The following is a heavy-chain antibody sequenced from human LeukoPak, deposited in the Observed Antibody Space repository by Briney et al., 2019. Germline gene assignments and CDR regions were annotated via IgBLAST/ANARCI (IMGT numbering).Heavy chain of an antibody. V-gene: IGHV4-59*08. D-gene: IGHD6-13*01. CDR2: IYYSGST. J-gene: IGHJ5*02. Sequence: SETLSLTCTVSGGSLSSYYWAWIRQPPGKGLEWIGYIYYSGSTNYNPPLKSRVTMSVDTSKNQFSLKLSSVTAADTAVYYCARCNVPGIAAAAFDPWGQGTLVTVSS. CDR1: GGSLSSYY. CDR3: ARCNVPGIAAAAFDP.